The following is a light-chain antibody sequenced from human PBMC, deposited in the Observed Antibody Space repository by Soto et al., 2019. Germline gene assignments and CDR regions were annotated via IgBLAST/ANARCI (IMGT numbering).Light chain of an antibody. Sequence: EIVMTQSPATLSVSPGETATLSCRASQSVSTSLAWYQQKPGQDPRLLISGASTRATGVPARFSGSGSETEFTLTISSLQSEDFAVYYCQQYNNWWTFGQGTKVEIK. V-gene: IGKV3-15*01. CDR3: QQYNNWWT. CDR1: QSVSTS. J-gene: IGKJ1*01. CDR2: GAS.